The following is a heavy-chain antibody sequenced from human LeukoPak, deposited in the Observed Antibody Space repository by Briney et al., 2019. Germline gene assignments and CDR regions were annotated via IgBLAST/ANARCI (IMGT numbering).Heavy chain of an antibody. CDR2: INHSGST. Sequence: SETLSLTCAVYGGSFSGYYWSWIRQPPGKGLEWIGEINHSGSTNYNPSLKSRVTISVDTSKNQFSLKLSSVTAADTAVYYCARHGSAYDILTGYYNVNWFDPWGQGTLVTVSS. V-gene: IGHV4-34*01. CDR1: GGSFSGYY. CDR3: ARHGSAYDILTGYYNVNWFDP. J-gene: IGHJ5*02. D-gene: IGHD3-9*01.